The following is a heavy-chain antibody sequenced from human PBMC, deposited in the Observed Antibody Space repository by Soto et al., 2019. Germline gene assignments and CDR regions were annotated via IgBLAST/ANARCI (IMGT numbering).Heavy chain of an antibody. Sequence: SETLSLTCTVSGGSVSSGSYYWSWIRQPPGKGLEWIGYIYYSGSTNYNPSLKSRVTISVDTSKNQFSLKLSSVTAADTAVYYCARGASPRSGSNWFDPWGQGTLVTVS. CDR2: IYYSGST. CDR1: GGSVSSGSYY. J-gene: IGHJ5*02. V-gene: IGHV4-61*01. CDR3: ARGASPRSGSNWFDP. D-gene: IGHD3-22*01.